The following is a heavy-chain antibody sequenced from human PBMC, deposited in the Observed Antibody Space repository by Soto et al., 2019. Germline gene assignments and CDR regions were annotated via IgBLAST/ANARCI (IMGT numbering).Heavy chain of an antibody. J-gene: IGHJ4*02. CDR3: ASSAAMGVGY. CDR2: INHSGST. D-gene: IGHD5-18*01. CDR1: GGSFSGYY. V-gene: IGHV4-34*01. Sequence: SETLSLTCAVYGGSFSGYYWSWIRQPPGKGLEWIGEINHSGSTNYNPSLKSRVTISVDTSKNQFSLKLSSVTAADTAVYYCASSAAMGVGYGGQGTLVTVSS.